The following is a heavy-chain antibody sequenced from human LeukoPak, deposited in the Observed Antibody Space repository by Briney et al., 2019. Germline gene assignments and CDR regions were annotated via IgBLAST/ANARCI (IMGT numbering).Heavy chain of an antibody. V-gene: IGHV4-4*02. CDR2: IYHSGST. D-gene: IGHD1-26*01. CDR3: ARDSGSYLGTDAFDI. CDR1: GGSISSSNW. Sequence: SEALSLTCAVSGGSISSSNWWSWVRQPPGKGLEWIGEIYHSGSTNYNPSLKSRVTISVDKSKNQFSLKLSSVTAADTAVYYCARDSGSYLGTDAFDIWGQGTMVTVSS. J-gene: IGHJ3*02.